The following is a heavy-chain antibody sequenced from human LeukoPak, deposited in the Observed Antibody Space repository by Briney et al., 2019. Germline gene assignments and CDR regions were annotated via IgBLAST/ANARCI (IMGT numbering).Heavy chain of an antibody. V-gene: IGHV4-30-4*01. CDR1: GGSISSGDYY. J-gene: IGHJ6*02. Sequence: SETLSLTCTVSGGSISSGDYYWSWIRQPPGKGLEWIGYIYYSGSTYYNPSLKSRVTISVDTSKNQFSLKLSSVTAADTAVYYCARSMTTVTAVYYYGMDVWGQGTTVTVSS. CDR2: IYYSGST. D-gene: IGHD4-11*01. CDR3: ARSMTTVTAVYYYGMDV.